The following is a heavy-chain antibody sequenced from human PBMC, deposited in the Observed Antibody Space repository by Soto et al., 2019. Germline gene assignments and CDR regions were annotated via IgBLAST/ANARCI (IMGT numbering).Heavy chain of an antibody. CDR2: IYWDDDK. Sequence: QITLKESGPTLVKPTQTLTLTCTFSGFSLSTTGVGVGWIRQPPGKSLEWLALIYWDDDKRYHPSLKSRLTITKDTSKNQVVLTMTNMDPVDTATYYCVQSRCGGDCLQSYSSHSYYGLDVGGQWTTVTVSS. J-gene: IGHJ6*02. D-gene: IGHD2-21*02. CDR3: VQSRCGGDCLQSYSSHSYYGLDV. CDR1: GFSLSTTGVG. V-gene: IGHV2-5*02.